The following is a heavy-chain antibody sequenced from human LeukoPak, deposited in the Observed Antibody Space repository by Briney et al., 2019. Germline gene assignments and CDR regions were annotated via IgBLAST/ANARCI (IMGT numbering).Heavy chain of an antibody. J-gene: IGHJ6*03. CDR1: GFTFSNYG. CDR2: ISSDGVEK. CDR3: AREGHYDILTGYSPLEYYFYYMDV. D-gene: IGHD3-9*01. V-gene: IGHV3-30*04. Sequence: GGSLRLSCEASGFTFSNYGIHWVRQTPGKGLEWVAAISSDGVEKHYADSVKGRFTISRDNSKSTLYLQVNSLRAEDTALYYCAREGHYDILTGYSPLEYYFYYMDVWGKGTTVTVSS.